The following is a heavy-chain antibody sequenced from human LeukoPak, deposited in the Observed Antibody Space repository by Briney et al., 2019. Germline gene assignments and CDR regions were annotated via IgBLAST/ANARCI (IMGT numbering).Heavy chain of an antibody. V-gene: IGHV1-24*01. CDR1: GYTLTELS. CDR2: FDPEDGET. CDR3: ATQPRVATSGPFDY. Sequence: ASVKVSCKVSGYTLTELSMHWVRQAPGKGLEWMGGFDPEDGETIYAQKFQGRVTMTEDTSTDAAYMELSSLRSEDTAVYYCATQPRVATSGPFDYRGQGTLVTVSS. J-gene: IGHJ4*02. D-gene: IGHD5-12*01.